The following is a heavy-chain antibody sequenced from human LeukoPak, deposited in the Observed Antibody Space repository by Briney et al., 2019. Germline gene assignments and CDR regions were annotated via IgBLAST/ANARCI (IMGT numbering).Heavy chain of an antibody. CDR1: GFTFSSYA. D-gene: IGHD3-10*01. J-gene: IGHJ2*01. Sequence: GGSLRLSCAASGFTFSSYAMHWVRQAPGKGLEWVAVISYDGSNKYYADSVKGRFTISRDNSKNTLYLQMNSLRAEDTAVYYCVRYYTRQSWYFDLWGRGTLVTVSS. CDR2: ISYDGSNK. CDR3: VRYYTRQSWYFDL. V-gene: IGHV3-30*04.